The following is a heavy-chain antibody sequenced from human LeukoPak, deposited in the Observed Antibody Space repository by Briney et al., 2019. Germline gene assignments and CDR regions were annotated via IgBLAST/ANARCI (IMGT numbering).Heavy chain of an antibody. J-gene: IGHJ4*02. CDR2: INAGNGNT. D-gene: IGHD3-10*01. CDR1: GYTFTSYA. CDR3: ARGPSGSDY. Sequence: ASVKVSCKASGYTFTSYAKHWVRQAPGQRLEWMGWINAGNGNTKYSQKFQGRVTMTRDTSINTAYMDLSSLRSDDTAVYYCARGPSGSDYWGQGTLVTVSS. V-gene: IGHV1-3*01.